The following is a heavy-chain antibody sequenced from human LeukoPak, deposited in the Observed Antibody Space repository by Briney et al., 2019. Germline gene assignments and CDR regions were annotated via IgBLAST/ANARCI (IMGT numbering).Heavy chain of an antibody. D-gene: IGHD2-8*01. J-gene: IGHJ4*02. CDR1: GYSISSGYY. V-gene: IGHV4-38-2*02. CDR3: ARDRDGPTDY. Sequence: SETLSLTCTVPGYSISSGYYWGWIRQPPGKGLEWIGSIYHSGSTYYNPSLKSRVTISVDTSKNQFSLKLSSVTAADTAVYYCARDRDGPTDYWGQETLVTVSS. CDR2: IYHSGST.